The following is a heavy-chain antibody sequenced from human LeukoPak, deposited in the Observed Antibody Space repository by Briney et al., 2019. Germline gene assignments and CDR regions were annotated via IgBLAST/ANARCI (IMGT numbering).Heavy chain of an antibody. V-gene: IGHV1-2*02. Sequence: ASVKVSCKASGYTFTGYYMHWVRQAPGQGLEWMGWINPNSGGTNYAQKFQGRVTMTRDTSISTAYMELSRLRSDDTAVYYCARVHYDNSGYWVWAAFDIWGQGTMVTVSS. CDR3: ARVHYDNSGYWVWAAFDI. D-gene: IGHD3-22*01. J-gene: IGHJ3*02. CDR1: GYTFTGYY. CDR2: INPNSGGT.